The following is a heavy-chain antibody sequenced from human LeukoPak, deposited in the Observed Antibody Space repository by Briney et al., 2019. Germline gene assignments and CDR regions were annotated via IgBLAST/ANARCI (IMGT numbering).Heavy chain of an antibody. J-gene: IGHJ4*02. Sequence: PSETLSLTCTVSGGSISSHYWSWLRQPPGKGLEWLGYIYYSGSTNYNPSLKSRVTISVDTSKNQFSLKLSSVTAADTAVYYCARSSTGVVVINGYFDYWGQGTLVTVSS. CDR2: IYYSGST. D-gene: IGHD3-22*01. CDR3: ARSSTGVVVINGYFDY. V-gene: IGHV4-59*11. CDR1: GGSISSHY.